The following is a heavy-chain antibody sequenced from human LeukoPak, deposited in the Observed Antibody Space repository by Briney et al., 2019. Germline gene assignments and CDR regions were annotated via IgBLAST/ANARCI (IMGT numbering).Heavy chain of an antibody. V-gene: IGHV3-21*01. CDR2: ISSSSSYI. Sequence: PGGSLRLSCAASGFTFSSYSMNWVRQAPGKGLEWVSSISSSSSYIYYADSVKGRFTISRDNAKNSLYLQMNSLTAEDTAVYYCARDCSGASCYNAFDIWGQGTMVTVSS. CDR3: ARDCSGASCYNAFDI. D-gene: IGHD2-15*01. CDR1: GFTFSSYS. J-gene: IGHJ3*02.